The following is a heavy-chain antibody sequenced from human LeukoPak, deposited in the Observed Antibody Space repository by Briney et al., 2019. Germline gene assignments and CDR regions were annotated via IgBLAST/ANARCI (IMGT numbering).Heavy chain of an antibody. CDR1: GYTFTSYH. CDR3: VRVPPGTTIYAY. CDR2: MNPNNSDI. J-gene: IGHJ4*02. V-gene: IGHV1-8*01. D-gene: IGHD1-14*01. Sequence: ASVKVSCKASGYTFTSYHINWVRQATGQGLEWVGWMNPNNSDIGYAQKFQGRVTTTRNTSIGTAYMELSSLRSEDTAIYYCVRVPPGTTIYAYWGQGTLVTVSS.